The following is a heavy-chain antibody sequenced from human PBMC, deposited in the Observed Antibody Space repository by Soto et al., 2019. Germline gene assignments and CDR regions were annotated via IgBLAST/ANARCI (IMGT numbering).Heavy chain of an antibody. Sequence: GGSLRLSCAASGFTFSDYYMSWIRQAPGKGLEWVSYISSRSSYTNYADSVKGRFTISRDNAKNQLYLKMNSLRAEDTVVFYWARGGSPEYYYYYGMDVWGQGTTVTVSS. CDR1: GFTFSDYY. V-gene: IGHV3-11*06. CDR2: ISSRSSYT. CDR3: ARGGSPEYYYYYGMDV. J-gene: IGHJ6*02.